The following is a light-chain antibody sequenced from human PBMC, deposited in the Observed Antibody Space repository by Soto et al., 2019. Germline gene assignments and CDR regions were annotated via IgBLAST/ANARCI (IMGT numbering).Light chain of an antibody. V-gene: IGLV2-11*01. J-gene: IGLJ1*01. CDR1: SSDVGSYTY. CDR3: CSYAGTYTYV. CDR2: DVS. Sequence: QSVLTQPRSVSGSPGRSVTISCTGTSSDVGSYTYVSWYQQHPGKAPQLMIYDVSRRPSGVPDRFSGSKSGNTASLTISGLQAEDEADYYCCSYAGTYTYVFGTGTKLTVL.